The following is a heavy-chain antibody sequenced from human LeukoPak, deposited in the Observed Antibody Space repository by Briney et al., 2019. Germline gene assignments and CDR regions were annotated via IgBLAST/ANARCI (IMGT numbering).Heavy chain of an antibody. CDR1: GGSISSGDYY. Sequence: SETLSLTCTVSGGSISSGDYYWSWIRQPPGKGLEWIGYIYYSGSTYYNPSLKSRVTISVDTSKNQFSLKLSSVTAADTAVYYCARDKQMDYGDYGTMGYFDHWGQGTLVTVSS. CDR3: ARDKQMDYGDYGTMGYFDH. J-gene: IGHJ4*02. CDR2: IYYSGST. V-gene: IGHV4-30-4*01. D-gene: IGHD4-17*01.